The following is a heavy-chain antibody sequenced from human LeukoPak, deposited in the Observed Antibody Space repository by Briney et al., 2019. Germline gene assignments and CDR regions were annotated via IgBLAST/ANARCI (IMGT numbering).Heavy chain of an antibody. CDR1: GFTFNNAW. V-gene: IGHV3-15*01. Sequence: GGSLRLSCAASGFTFNNAWMGWVRQAPGKGLEWVGRIKSKTDGETTDYAAPVKGRFAISRDDSKNTLYLQMNSLKTEDTAVYYCTTDEDWNYARKDVWGQGATVIVSS. CDR3: TTDEDWNYARKDV. D-gene: IGHD1-7*01. J-gene: IGHJ6*02. CDR2: IKSKTDGETT.